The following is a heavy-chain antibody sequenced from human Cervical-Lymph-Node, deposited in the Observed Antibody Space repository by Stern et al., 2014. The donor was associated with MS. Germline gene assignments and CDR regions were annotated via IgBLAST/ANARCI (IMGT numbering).Heavy chain of an antibody. J-gene: IGHJ4*02. D-gene: IGHD3-10*01. CDR3: ARADGSADDY. CDR2: ISSRGDLI. V-gene: IGHV3-11*01. CDR1: GFTFSDYY. Sequence: VQLVESGGGLVKPGGSLRLSCQASGFTFSDYYMTWIRQAPGKGLEWISYISSRGDLIFYADSVRGRFTISRDNAKNSLFLQLNSLSPDDTAVYYCARADGSADDYWGQGTLVTVSS.